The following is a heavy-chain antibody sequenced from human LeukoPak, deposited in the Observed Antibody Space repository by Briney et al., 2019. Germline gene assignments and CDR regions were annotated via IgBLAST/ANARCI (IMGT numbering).Heavy chain of an antibody. D-gene: IGHD3-22*01. CDR2: INHSGST. CDR3: ARREYYDSSGNDAFDI. V-gene: IGHV4-34*01. J-gene: IGHJ3*02. CDR1: GGSFRGYS. Sequence: ETLSLTFVVYGGSFRGYSWNWIRQTPGKGLEGVGEINHSGSTDYNPSLNRRVTISVATSKNQFSLKLTSVTAADTAVYYCARREYYDSSGNDAFDIWGQGPMVTVSS.